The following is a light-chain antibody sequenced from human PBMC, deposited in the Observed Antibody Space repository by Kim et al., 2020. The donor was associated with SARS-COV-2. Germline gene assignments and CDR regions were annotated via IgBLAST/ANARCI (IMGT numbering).Light chain of an antibody. CDR1: SSNIGSNT. V-gene: IGLV1-44*01. J-gene: IGLJ3*02. CDR2: SNN. Sequence: GQTVTISCSRSSSNIGSNTVNWYQQLPGTAPNLRIYSNNQRPSGVPDRFAGSKSGTSASLAISGLQSEDEADYYCAAWDDSLNGPVFGGGTQLTV. CDR3: AAWDDSLNGPV.